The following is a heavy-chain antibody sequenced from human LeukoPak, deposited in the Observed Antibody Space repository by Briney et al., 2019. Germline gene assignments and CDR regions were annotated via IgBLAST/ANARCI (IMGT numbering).Heavy chain of an antibody. CDR2: LNWNGSTT. D-gene: IGHD2-2*01. CDR1: GYTFYNYG. V-gene: IGHV3-20*04. CDR3: VRNTKDY. J-gene: IGHJ4*02. Sequence: GGSLRLSCVTSGYTFYNYGMSWVRPAPGKGLEWVSGLNWNGSTTGYADSVKGRFTISRDNAKSSLYLQMSSLRAEDTALYYCVRNTKDYWGQGTLVTVSS.